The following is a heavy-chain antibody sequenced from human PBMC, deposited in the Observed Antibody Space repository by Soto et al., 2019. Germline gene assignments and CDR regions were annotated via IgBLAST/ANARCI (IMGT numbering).Heavy chain of an antibody. J-gene: IGHJ4*02. CDR1: GFSVSSGSFY. CDR2: IYNNGSP. V-gene: IGHV4-61*01. Sequence: QVQLHESGPGLVKPSETLSLTCTVSGFSVSSGSFYWTWIRQPPGMGLEWLASIYNNGSPNYNPSLKSRVTISLDTSKNQYSLRLTSVTAADTAIYYCARGYRAGANFYAPGVWGQGTLVTVSS. D-gene: IGHD2-2*01. CDR3: ARGYRAGANFYAPGV.